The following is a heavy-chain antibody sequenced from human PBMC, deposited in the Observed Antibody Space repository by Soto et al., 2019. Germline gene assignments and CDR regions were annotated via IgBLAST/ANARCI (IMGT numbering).Heavy chain of an antibody. CDR2: IYPGDSDT. Sequence: PEESLTVSRKFPGYSFTRYWIVWVLQMPGKGVECMGIIYPGDSDTRYSPSFQGQVTISADKSISTAYLQWSSLKASDTAMYYCARPDAPSTVSGAYHYGMDVWGQGTPVTVSS. V-gene: IGHV5-51*01. CDR1: GYSFTRYW. D-gene: IGHD2-8*02. J-gene: IGHJ6*01. CDR3: ARPDAPSTVSGAYHYGMDV.